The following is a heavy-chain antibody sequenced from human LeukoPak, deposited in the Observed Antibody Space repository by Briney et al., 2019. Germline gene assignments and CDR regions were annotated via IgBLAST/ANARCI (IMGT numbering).Heavy chain of an antibody. D-gene: IGHD3-9*01. V-gene: IGHV4-59*01. J-gene: IGHJ4*02. CDR1: GGSISSYY. Sequence: SETLSLTRTVSGGSISSYYWSWIRQPPGKGLEWIGYIYYSGSTNYNPSLKSRVTISVDTSKNQFSLKLSSVTAADTAVYYCARVGILTGLDYWGQGTLVTVSS. CDR2: IYYSGST. CDR3: ARVGILTGLDY.